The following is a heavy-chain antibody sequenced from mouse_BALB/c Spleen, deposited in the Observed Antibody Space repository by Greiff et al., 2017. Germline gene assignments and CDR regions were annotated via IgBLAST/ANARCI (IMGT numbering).Heavy chain of an antibody. J-gene: IGHJ3*01. CDR2: IWSGGST. CDR3: ARNGIYDGSWFAY. Sequence: QVQLKESGPGLVQPSQSLSITCTVSGFSLTSYGVHWVRQSPGKGLEWLGVIWSGGSTDYNAAFISRLSISKDNSKSQVFFKMNSLQADDTAIYYCARNGIYDGSWFAYRGQGTLVTVSA. D-gene: IGHD2-3*01. CDR1: GFSLTSYG. V-gene: IGHV2-4-1*01.